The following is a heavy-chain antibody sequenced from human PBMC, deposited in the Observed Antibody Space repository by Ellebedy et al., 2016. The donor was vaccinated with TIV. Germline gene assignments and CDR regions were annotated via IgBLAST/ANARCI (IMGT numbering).Heavy chain of an antibody. D-gene: IGHD6-19*01. J-gene: IGHJ4*02. CDR3: ARDLDKSSGWYGGAAY. CDR1: GFTFDSYA. CDR2: ISLDGSSQ. Sequence: GESLKISCVASGFTFDSYAMPWVRQAPGKGLVWVAVISLDGSSQYYADSVKCRFTVSRDNSMTTVYLEMNSLRAEDTALYYCARDLDKSSGWYGGAAYWGQGTQVTVSS. V-gene: IGHV3-30-3*01.